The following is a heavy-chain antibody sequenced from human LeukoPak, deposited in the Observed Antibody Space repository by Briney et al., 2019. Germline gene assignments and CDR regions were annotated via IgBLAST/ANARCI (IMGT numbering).Heavy chain of an antibody. CDR2: INHSGST. CDR1: GGSFSGYY. V-gene: IGHV4-34*01. Sequence: PSETLSLTCAVYGGSFSGYYWSWIRQPPGKGLEWIGEINHSGSTYYNPSLKSRVTISVDTSKNQFSLKLSSVTAADTAVYYCARETYSNYDYWGQGTLVTVSS. CDR3: ARETYSNYDY. D-gene: IGHD4-11*01. J-gene: IGHJ4*02.